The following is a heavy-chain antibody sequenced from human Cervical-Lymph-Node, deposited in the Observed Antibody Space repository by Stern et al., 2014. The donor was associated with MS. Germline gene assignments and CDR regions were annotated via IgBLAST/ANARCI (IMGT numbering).Heavy chain of an antibody. CDR1: GFTFSTYW. J-gene: IGHJ4*02. V-gene: IGHV3-7*01. CDR2: IKEDGSEK. CDR3: ARGMPFDY. D-gene: IGHD2-2*01. Sequence: VQLVESGENLVQPGGSLRLSCAASGFTFSTYWMSWVRQAPGKGLEWVANIKEDGSEKHYVDSVKGRFTISRDNAKKSLYLQMNSLRVEDTAMYYCARGMPFDYWGQGTLVTVSS.